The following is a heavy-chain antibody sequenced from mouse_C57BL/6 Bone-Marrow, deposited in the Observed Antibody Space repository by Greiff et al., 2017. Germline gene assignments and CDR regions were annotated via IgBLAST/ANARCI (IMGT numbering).Heavy chain of an antibody. Sequence: QVQLQQPGAELVKPGASVKMSCKASGYTFTSYWITWVKQRPGQGLEWIGDIYPGSGRTNYNEKFKSKATLTVDTSSSTAFMQLSSLTSEDSAVYYCARAYDYDVGWFAYWGQGTLVTVSA. J-gene: IGHJ3*01. CDR3: ARAYDYDVGWFAY. CDR2: IYPGSGRT. V-gene: IGHV1-55*01. CDR1: GYTFTSYW. D-gene: IGHD2-4*01.